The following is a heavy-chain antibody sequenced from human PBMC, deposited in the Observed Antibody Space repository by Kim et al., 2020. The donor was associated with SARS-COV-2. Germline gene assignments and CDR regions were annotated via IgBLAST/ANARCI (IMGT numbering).Heavy chain of an antibody. D-gene: IGHD3-10*01. J-gene: IGHJ4*01. CDR1: GASITRSTYC. Sequence: SETLSLTCTVSGASITRSTYCWAWLRQVPGKGRVGIGRICGSANTCYTPTRKIRITIFLATTHNHFSLTISAVTAADTSFCYCSNAAGGCYLVPFDYWG. V-gene: IGHV4-39*02. CDR3: SNAAGGCYLVPFDY. CDR2: ICGSANT.